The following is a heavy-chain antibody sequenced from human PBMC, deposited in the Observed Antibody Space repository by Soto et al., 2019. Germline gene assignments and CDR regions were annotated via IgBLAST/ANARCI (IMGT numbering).Heavy chain of an antibody. V-gene: IGHV1-18*01. D-gene: IGHD6-6*01. CDR1: GYTFTNYG. J-gene: IGHJ6*03. CDR3: ARVRQLVGYFYSYMDV. CDR2: ISAYNGDT. Sequence: QVQLLQSGAEVKKPGASVKVSCKASGYTFTNYGITWVRQAPGQGLEWMGWISAYNGDTHYTQRLQGRVTVTTDTSTSTAYMELRGLRSDDTAVYYFARVRQLVGYFYSYMDVWGKGTTVTVSS.